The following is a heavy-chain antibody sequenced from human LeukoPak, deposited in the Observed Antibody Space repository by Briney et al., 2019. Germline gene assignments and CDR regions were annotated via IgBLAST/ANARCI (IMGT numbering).Heavy chain of an antibody. J-gene: IGHJ4*02. CDR1: CYSVSGGCH. Sequence: SETLSLTYAVSCYSVSGGCHWGWIRQSPGKGLEWIGSIFHSGNTYYNPSLKSRAIISVDTSMDQFSLRVTSVTAADPAVYDCARTRSGSATTCSSPVLFVSGGQGTLVTVSS. CDR3: ARTRSGSATTCSSPVLFVS. CDR2: IFHSGNT. V-gene: IGHV4-38-2*01. D-gene: IGHD2-15*01.